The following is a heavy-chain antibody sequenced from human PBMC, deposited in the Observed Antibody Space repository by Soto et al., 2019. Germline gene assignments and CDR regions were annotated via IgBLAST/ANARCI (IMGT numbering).Heavy chain of an antibody. V-gene: IGHV3-23*01. CDR3: AKDGGDLAAASVRPLGASDC. J-gene: IGHJ4*02. CDR1: GFTFDNYV. D-gene: IGHD6-13*01. CDR2: ISASGGNT. Sequence: EVHLLESGGGLVQPGGSLRLSCAASGFTFDNYVMTWVRQAPGQGLEWVSAISASGGNTYYIDSVKGRFTISRDNSKNTLYLQMNSLRVEDTALYYCAKDGGDLAAASVRPLGASDCWGQGTLVTVSS.